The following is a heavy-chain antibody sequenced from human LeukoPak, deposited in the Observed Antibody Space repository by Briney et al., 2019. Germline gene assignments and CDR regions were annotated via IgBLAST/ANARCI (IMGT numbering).Heavy chain of an antibody. CDR2: IYYSGST. CDR3: ARSPSMITFGGVIL. D-gene: IGHD3-16*01. CDR1: GGSISSYY. J-gene: IGHJ4*02. Sequence: SSETLSLTCTVSGGSISSYYWSWIRQPPGKGLEWIGYIYYSGSTNYNPSLKSRLTISLDTSKNQFSLKLSSVTAADTAVYYCARSPSMITFGGVILWGQGTLVTVSS. V-gene: IGHV4-59*08.